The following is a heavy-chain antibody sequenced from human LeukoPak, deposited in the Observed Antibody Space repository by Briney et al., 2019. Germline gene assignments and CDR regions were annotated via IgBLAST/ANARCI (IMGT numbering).Heavy chain of an antibody. V-gene: IGHV4-34*01. J-gene: IGHJ4*02. D-gene: IGHD5-12*01. CDR2: VNHSGST. CDR1: GGSFSGYY. Sequence: PSETLSLTCAVYGGSFSGYYWSWIRQPPGKGLEWIGEVNHSGSTNYNPSLKSRVTISVDTSKNQFSLKLSSVTAADTAVYYCARGRVEWLRLQSRAHYFDYWGQGTLVTVSS. CDR3: ARGRVEWLRLQSRAHYFDY.